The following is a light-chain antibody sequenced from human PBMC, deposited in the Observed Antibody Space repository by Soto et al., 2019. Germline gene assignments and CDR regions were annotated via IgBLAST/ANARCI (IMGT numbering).Light chain of an antibody. CDR1: QSVSSN. V-gene: IGKV3-15*01. CDR3: EQYNNWRGVT. J-gene: IGKJ3*01. CDR2: GAS. Sequence: EIVMTQSPATLSVSPGERATLSCRASQSVSSNLAWYQQKPGQAPRLLIYGASTRAPGIPARFSGSGSGTELSLSLSRLQSEDFPVYYCEQYNNWRGVTFGPGTKVDIK.